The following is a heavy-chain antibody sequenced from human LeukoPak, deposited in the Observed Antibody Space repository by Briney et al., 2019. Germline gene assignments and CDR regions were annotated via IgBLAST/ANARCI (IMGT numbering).Heavy chain of an antibody. CDR3: ARSLSSSWFRFDY. V-gene: IGHV5-51*01. CDR2: IYPGDSDT. Sequence: GESLKIFCKGSGYSFKNYWIGWVRQMPGKGLEWMGIIYPGDSDTRYSPSFQGQVTISADKSISTAYLQWSSLKASDTAMYYCARSLSSSWFRFDYWGRGNLVTVSS. J-gene: IGHJ4*02. D-gene: IGHD6-13*01. CDR1: GYSFKNYW.